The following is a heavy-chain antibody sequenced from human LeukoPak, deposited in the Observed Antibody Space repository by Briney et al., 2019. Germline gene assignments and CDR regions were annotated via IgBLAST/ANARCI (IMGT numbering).Heavy chain of an antibody. CDR1: GFTFRSYS. Sequence: PGGSLRLSCAASGFTFRSYSMAWVRLAPGKGLEWVSVIRGGADDTSYADSVKGRFTISRDNSKNTLSLQMDGLRVEDTAVYYCATSGFSGYDHPSWGQGTLVTVSS. CDR2: IRGGADDT. D-gene: IGHD5-12*01. V-gene: IGHV3-23*01. J-gene: IGHJ5*02. CDR3: ATSGFSGYDHPS.